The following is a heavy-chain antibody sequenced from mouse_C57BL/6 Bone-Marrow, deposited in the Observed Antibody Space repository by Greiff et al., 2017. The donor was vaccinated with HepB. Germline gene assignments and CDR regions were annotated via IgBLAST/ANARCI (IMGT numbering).Heavy chain of an antibody. CDR3: ARRGVVTTVVPPWFAY. Sequence: QVQLQQSGAELMKPGASVKLSCKATGYTFTGYWIEWVKQRPGHGLEWIGEILPGSGSTNYNEKFKGKATFTADTSSNTAYMQLSSLTTEDSALYYCARRGVVTTVVPPWFAYWGQGTLVTVSA. J-gene: IGHJ3*01. CDR2: ILPGSGST. D-gene: IGHD2-2*01. V-gene: IGHV1-9*01. CDR1: GYTFTGYW.